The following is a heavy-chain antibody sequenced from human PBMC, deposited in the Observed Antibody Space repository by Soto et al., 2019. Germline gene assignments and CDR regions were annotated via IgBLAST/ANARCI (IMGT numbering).Heavy chain of an antibody. Sequence: QVQLVESGGGVVQPGRSLRLSCAASGFSFSSYGMHWVRQAPGKGLVWVAMISYDGTDEYYADSVKGRFTISRDNSKNAVYLQMNSLTAEDTAVYYCAKQKSYWNDHFDYWGQGTLVTVSS. D-gene: IGHD1-1*01. CDR3: AKQKSYWNDHFDY. CDR1: GFSFSSYG. CDR2: ISYDGTDE. J-gene: IGHJ4*02. V-gene: IGHV3-30*18.